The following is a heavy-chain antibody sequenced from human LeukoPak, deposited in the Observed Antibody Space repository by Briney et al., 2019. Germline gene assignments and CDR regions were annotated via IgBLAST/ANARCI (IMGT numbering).Heavy chain of an antibody. CDR2: IIPIFGTA. CDR3: ARGLVDTAMVIFDY. D-gene: IGHD5-18*01. Sequence: SVKVSCKASGGTFSSYAISWVRQAPGQGLEWMGRIIPIFGTANYAQKFQGRVTITTDESTGTAYMELSSLRSEDTAVYYCARGLVDTAMVIFDYWGQGTLVTVSS. CDR1: GGTFSSYA. J-gene: IGHJ4*02. V-gene: IGHV1-69*05.